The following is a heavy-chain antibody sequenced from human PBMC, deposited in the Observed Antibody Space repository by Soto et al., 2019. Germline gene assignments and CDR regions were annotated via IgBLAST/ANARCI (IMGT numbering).Heavy chain of an antibody. Sequence: SQTLSLTCVVSGGPVSGDDLYWSWIRQPAGKGLEWIGRIYTSGSTNYNPSLKSRVTMSVDTSKNQFSLKLSSVTAADTAVYYCARDLYYYDNSGYYQLDYWGQGTLVTVSS. D-gene: IGHD3-22*01. J-gene: IGHJ4*02. V-gene: IGHV4-61*02. CDR2: IYTSGST. CDR3: ARDLYYYDNSGYYQLDY. CDR1: GGPVSGDDLY.